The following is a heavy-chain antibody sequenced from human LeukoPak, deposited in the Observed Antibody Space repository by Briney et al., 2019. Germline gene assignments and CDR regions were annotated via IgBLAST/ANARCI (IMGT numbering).Heavy chain of an antibody. CDR1: GYTFPGYY. V-gene: IGHV1-2*02. J-gene: IGHJ4*02. CDR2: INPNSGGT. D-gene: IGHD6-6*01. CDR3: AREHSSSSGKVFDY. Sequence: ASVKVSCKASGYTFPGYYMHWVRQAPGQGLEWMGWINPNSGGTNYAQKFQGRVTMTRDTSISAAYMELSRLRSDDTAVYYCAREHSSSSGKVFDYWGQGTLVTVSS.